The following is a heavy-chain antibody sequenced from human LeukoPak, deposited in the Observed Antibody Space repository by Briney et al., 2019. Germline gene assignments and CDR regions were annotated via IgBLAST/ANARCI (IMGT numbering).Heavy chain of an antibody. Sequence: SETLSLTCTVSGGSISSYYWSWIRQPPGKGLEWIGYIYYTGTTSYNPSLKSRVTISVDTSKSQFSLKLSSVTAADTAPYYCARGGVPSFDYWGQGTLLTVSS. J-gene: IGHJ4*02. CDR2: IYYTGTT. CDR1: GGSISSYY. V-gene: IGHV4-59*01. CDR3: ARGGVPSFDY. D-gene: IGHD3-10*01.